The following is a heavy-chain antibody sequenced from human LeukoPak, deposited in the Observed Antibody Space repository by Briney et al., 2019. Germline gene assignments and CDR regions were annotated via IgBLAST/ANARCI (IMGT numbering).Heavy chain of an antibody. CDR1: GGSFSDYY. V-gene: IGHV4-34*01. J-gene: IGHJ5*02. CDR3: ARVRYGYCSGGSCYSAWFDP. Sequence: SETLSLTCAVYGGSFSDYYWSWIRQPPGKGLEWIGEINHSGSTNYNPSLKSRVSISVDTSKKQFSLKLSSVTAADTAVYYCARVRYGYCSGGSCYSAWFDPWGQGTLGTVSS. CDR2: INHSGST. D-gene: IGHD2-15*01.